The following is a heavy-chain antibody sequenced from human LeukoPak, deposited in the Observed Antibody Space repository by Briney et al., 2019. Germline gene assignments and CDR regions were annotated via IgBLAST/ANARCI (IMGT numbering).Heavy chain of an antibody. CDR1: GYTFGSYT. CDR2: ISAYSGNT. J-gene: IGHJ4*02. Sequence: ASVKVSCKASGYTFGSYTISWVGQGPGQGLEWMGWISAYSGNTNYEQKFQGRVTMATDASTTTAYMELRSLRSDDTAVYYCARTQLTTPSFDYWGQGTLVTVSS. CDR3: ARTQLTTPSFDY. D-gene: IGHD1-1*01. V-gene: IGHV1-18*01.